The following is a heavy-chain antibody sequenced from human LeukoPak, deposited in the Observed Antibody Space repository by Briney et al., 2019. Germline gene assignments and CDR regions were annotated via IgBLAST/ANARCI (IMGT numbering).Heavy chain of an antibody. Sequence: XXGKGLEWVSAISSSGDKTYYADSVKGRFTVSRDSSKNTLYLQMSSLSAEDTAVYYCAKGGSDYGNYGYSFDYWGQGTLVTVSS. V-gene: IGHV3-23*01. CDR2: ISSSGDKT. D-gene: IGHD4-11*01. CDR3: AKGGSDYGNYGYSFDY. J-gene: IGHJ4*02.